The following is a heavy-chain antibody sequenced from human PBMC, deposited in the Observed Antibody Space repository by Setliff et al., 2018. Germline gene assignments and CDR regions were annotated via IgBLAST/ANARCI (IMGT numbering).Heavy chain of an antibody. J-gene: IGHJ3*02. Sequence: PSETLSLTCSVSGASVSNVNYYWGWIRQLPGKGLEWVGSIYYSGKTYSNPSFKSRVTMSVDKSKNQFSLKLASVTAADRAVYYCARDILWDLERFTFGVVNDAFDIWGQGTMVTVS. CDR3: ARDILWDLERFTFGVVNDAFDI. D-gene: IGHD3-3*01. CDR1: GASVSNVNYY. V-gene: IGHV4-39*02. CDR2: IYYSGKT.